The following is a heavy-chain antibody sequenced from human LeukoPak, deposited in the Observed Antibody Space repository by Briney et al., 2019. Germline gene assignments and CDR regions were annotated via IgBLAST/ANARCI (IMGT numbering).Heavy chain of an antibody. CDR1: VYTFTSYG. CDR3: ARDFVVVVAAIYYYYGMDV. D-gene: IGHD2-15*01. Sequence: ASVKVSCKASVYTFTSYGISWVRQAPGQGLEWMGWISAYNGNTNYAQKLQGGVSMTTDTSTSTAYMELRSLRSDDTAVYYCARDFVVVVAAIYYYYGMDVWGQGTTVTVSS. V-gene: IGHV1-18*01. J-gene: IGHJ6*02. CDR2: ISAYNGNT.